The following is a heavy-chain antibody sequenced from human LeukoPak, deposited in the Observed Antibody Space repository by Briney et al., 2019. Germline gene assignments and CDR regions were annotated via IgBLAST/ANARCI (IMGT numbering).Heavy chain of an antibody. CDR3: ARELKVVVVTLIGVLDY. V-gene: IGHV3-23*01. CDR2: ISGSGGIT. D-gene: IGHD2-21*02. J-gene: IGHJ4*02. Sequence: GGSLRLSCAVSGFTFNSHAMSWVRQAPGKGLEWVSTISGSGGITYYADSVKGRYTISRDNSKNTLYLQMNSLRAEDTAVYYCARELKVVVVTLIGVLDYWGQGTLVTVSS. CDR1: GFTFNSHA.